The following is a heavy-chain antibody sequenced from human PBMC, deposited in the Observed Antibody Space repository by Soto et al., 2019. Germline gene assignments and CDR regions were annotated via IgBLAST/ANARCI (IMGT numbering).Heavy chain of an antibody. CDR3: AKGGAINYDFWSGYLQPLYFDY. CDR2: ISGSGGST. V-gene: IGHV3-23*01. D-gene: IGHD3-3*01. CDR1: GFTFSSYA. J-gene: IGHJ4*02. Sequence: PGGSLRLSCAASGFTFSSYAMSWVRQAPGKGLEWVSAISGSGGSTYYADSVKGRFAISRDNSKNTLYLQMNSLRAEDTAVYYCAKGGAINYDFWSGYLQPLYFDYWGQGTLVTVSS.